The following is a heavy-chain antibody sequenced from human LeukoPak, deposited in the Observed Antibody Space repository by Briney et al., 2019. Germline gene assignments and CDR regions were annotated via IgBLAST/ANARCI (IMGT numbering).Heavy chain of an antibody. CDR2: IFPRESDT. J-gene: IGHJ4*02. CDR3: ARHASGRYPYYFDF. Sequence: GESLKTSCKASGYTCTNYWIGWVRQLPGKGLEWMGIIFPRESDTRYRTPFEGQVPISDKKSLTTAYLEWSSLKASDTAMYYCARHASGRYPYYFDFWGQGTLVSVSS. D-gene: IGHD1-26*01. V-gene: IGHV5-51*01. CDR1: GYTCTNYW.